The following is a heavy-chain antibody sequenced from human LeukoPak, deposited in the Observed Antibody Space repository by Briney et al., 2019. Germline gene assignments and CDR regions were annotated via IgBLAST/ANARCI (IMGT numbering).Heavy chain of an antibody. Sequence: PGGSLRLSCAASGFTFSSSWRSWVRQAPGKGLEWVANIKQDGSEKYYVESVKGRFTISRDNTKNSLHLQVDSLTAEDTAVYYCVRISTAVAGADYWGQGTLVTVSS. J-gene: IGHJ4*02. D-gene: IGHD6-19*01. CDR3: VRISTAVAGADY. V-gene: IGHV3-7*01. CDR1: GFTFSSSW. CDR2: IKQDGSEK.